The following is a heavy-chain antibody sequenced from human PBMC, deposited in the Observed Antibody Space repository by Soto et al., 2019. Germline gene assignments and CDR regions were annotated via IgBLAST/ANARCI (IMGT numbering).Heavy chain of an antibody. CDR2: INHSGST. J-gene: IGHJ4*02. CDR1: GGSFSGYY. V-gene: IGHV4-34*01. D-gene: IGHD5-12*01. CDR3: ARGAHKNRDSVQRWLQLATNFDY. Sequence: QVQLQQWGAGLLKPSETLSLTCAVYGGSFSGYYWSWIRQPPGKGLEWIGEINHSGSTNYNPSLKSRVTISVDTSKNQFSLKLSSVTAADTAVYYCARGAHKNRDSVQRWLQLATNFDYWGQGTLVTVSS.